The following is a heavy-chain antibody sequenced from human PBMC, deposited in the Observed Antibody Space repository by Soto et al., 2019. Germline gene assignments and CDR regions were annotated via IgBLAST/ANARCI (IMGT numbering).Heavy chain of an antibody. Sequence: QVHLVQSGAEVQKPGASVKVSCKASGYTFTKNFIHWVRQAPGQGLEWMGLVSPSGGDTTYAQKFQGRISMTADTSTTTVYMDLRSLRSEDTAMYFCVREVEIEAAPSFSTGKDRGLKNYFDPWGRGTPVTVSS. CDR1: GYTFTKNF. D-gene: IGHD5-12*01. CDR3: VREVEIEAAPSFSTGKDRGLKNYFDP. J-gene: IGHJ5*02. V-gene: IGHV1-46*01. CDR2: VSPSGGDT.